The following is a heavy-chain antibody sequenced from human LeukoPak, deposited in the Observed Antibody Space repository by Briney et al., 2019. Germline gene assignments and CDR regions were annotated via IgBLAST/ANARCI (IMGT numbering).Heavy chain of an antibody. D-gene: IGHD6-13*01. CDR3: ARVGRTWYSFGY. V-gene: IGHV3-7*05. J-gene: IGHJ4*02. CDR1: GFTFSNYW. CDR2: IKQDGSEK. Sequence: GESLKISCAASGFTFSNYWMSWVRQAPGKGLECVANIKQDGSEKYYVDSVKGRFTISRDNAKNSLYLQMNSLRAEDTAVYYCARVGRTWYSFGYWGQGTLVTVSS.